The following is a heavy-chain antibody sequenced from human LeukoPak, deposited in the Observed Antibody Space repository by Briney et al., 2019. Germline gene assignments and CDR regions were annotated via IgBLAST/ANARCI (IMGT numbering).Heavy chain of an antibody. CDR1: GFTFSSYA. J-gene: IGHJ4*02. CDR3: AKDSGDYGDYRPFDY. D-gene: IGHD4-17*01. Sequence: GGSLRLSCAASGFTFSSYAMSWVRQAPGKGLEGVSAISGSGGSTYYADSVKGRFTISRDNSKNTLYLQMNSLRAEDTAVYYCAKDSGDYGDYRPFDYWGQGTLVTVSS. V-gene: IGHV3-23*01. CDR2: ISGSGGST.